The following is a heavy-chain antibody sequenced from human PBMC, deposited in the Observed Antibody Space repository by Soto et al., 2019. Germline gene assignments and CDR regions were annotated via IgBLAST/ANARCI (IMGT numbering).Heavy chain of an antibody. V-gene: IGHV1-8*01. Sequence: ASVKVSCKASGYTFPNYDINWVRQATGQGPEWMGWMNPDSGDTGYVPNFQGRVSMTRSTSISTAYMELSDLRSEDSAVYYCARSRGGTGVHFDFWGQGTQVTVSS. J-gene: IGHJ4*02. CDR3: ARSRGGTGVHFDF. CDR1: GYTFPNYD. CDR2: MNPDSGDT. D-gene: IGHD7-27*01.